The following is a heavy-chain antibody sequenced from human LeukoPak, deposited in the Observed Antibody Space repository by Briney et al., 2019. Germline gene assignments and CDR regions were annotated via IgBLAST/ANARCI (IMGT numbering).Heavy chain of an antibody. D-gene: IGHD6-13*01. V-gene: IGHV4-39*07. J-gene: IGHJ4*02. Sequence: SETLSLTCTVSGDSISSSNCYWGWIRQPPGKGLEWIGEIDHSGTTNYNPSLKSRVTISLDTSKNQFSLKVTSVTAADTAVYYCARSGTYQYSSTSDYWGQGTLVTVSS. CDR1: GDSISSSNCY. CDR2: IDHSGTT. CDR3: ARSGTYQYSSTSDY.